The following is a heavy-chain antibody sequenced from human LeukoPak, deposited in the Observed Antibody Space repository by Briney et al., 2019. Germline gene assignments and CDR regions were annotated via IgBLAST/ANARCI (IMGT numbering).Heavy chain of an antibody. D-gene: IGHD2-2*01. CDR1: GYTFTGFY. J-gene: IGHJ5*02. CDR3: ARGHCGSATCQRNWFDP. V-gene: IGHV1-2*02. CDR2: INPNSGDA. Sequence: GASVKVSCKASGYTFTGFYIHGLRQAPGQGLEWMGWINPNSGDANYAPKFQGRVTMTRDTSISTAYMELSSLRSDDTAVYYCARGHCGSATCQRNWFDPWGQGSLVTVSS.